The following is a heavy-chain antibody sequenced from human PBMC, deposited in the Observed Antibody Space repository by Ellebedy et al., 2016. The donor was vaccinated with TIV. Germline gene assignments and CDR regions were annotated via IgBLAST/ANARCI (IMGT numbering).Heavy chain of an antibody. CDR1: GYTLTELS. CDR3: ARVGRGTGARAHVFEM. CDR2: FDPEDGET. V-gene: IGHV1-24*01. J-gene: IGHJ3*02. D-gene: IGHD1-1*01. Sequence: ASVKVSXKVSGYTLTELSMHWVRQAPGKGLEWMGGFDPEDGETIYAQKFQGRVTLTTDTSTSTAYMELRTLRSDDTAVYFCARVGRGTGARAHVFEMWGQGTLVSVSS.